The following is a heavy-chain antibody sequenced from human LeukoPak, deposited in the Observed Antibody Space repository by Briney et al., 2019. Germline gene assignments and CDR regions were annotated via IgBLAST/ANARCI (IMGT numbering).Heavy chain of an antibody. J-gene: IGHJ3*02. Sequence: ASVKVSCKASGYTFTSYDINWVRQATGQGLEWMGWMNPNSGNTGYAQKFQGRVTITRNTSISTAYMELSSLRSEDTAVYYCAKVRLVWDAFDIWGQGTMVTVSS. D-gene: IGHD6-19*01. CDR3: AKVRLVWDAFDI. CDR1: GYTFTSYD. CDR2: MNPNSGNT. V-gene: IGHV1-8*03.